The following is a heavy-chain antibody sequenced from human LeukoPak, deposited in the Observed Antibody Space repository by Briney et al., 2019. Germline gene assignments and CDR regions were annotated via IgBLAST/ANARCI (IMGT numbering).Heavy chain of an antibody. CDR3: ARASDPWLQLT. J-gene: IGHJ5*02. Sequence: GVSLRLSCAACGFTFSNYWMIWVRQAPGEGLEWVGNIKKDGSEKRYADSVRGRFTISRDNAQTSLYLQMNSLRAEDTAVYYCARASDPWLQLTWGQGTLVTVSS. V-gene: IGHV3-7*05. CDR1: GFTFSNYW. CDR2: IKKDGSEK. D-gene: IGHD5-24*01.